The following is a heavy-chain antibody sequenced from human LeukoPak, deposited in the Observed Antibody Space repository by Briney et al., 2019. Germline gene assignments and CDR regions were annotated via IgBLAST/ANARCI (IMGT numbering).Heavy chain of an antibody. J-gene: IGHJ4*02. CDR3: ARERIHYFDY. D-gene: IGHD2/OR15-2a*01. Sequence: GGSLRLSCAASGFTFSSYAMNWVRQAPGKGLEWVSVIYSGGSTYYADSVKGRFTISRDNSKNTLYLQMNSPRAEDTAVYYCARERIHYFDYWGQGTLVTVSS. CDR2: IYSGGST. CDR1: GFTFSSYA. V-gene: IGHV3-53*01.